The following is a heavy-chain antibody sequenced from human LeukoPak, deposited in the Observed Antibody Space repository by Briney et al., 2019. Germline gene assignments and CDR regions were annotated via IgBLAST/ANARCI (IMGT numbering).Heavy chain of an antibody. V-gene: IGHV4-30-2*01. D-gene: IGHD1-1*01. J-gene: IGHJ4*02. CDR3: ARDPYNWNDEGFDY. Sequence: SETLSLTCAVSGGSISSGGYSWSWIRQPPGKGLEWIGYIYHSGSTNYNPSLKSRVTISVDKSKNQFSLKLSSVTAADTAVYYCARDPYNWNDEGFDYWGQGTLVTVSS. CDR1: GGSISSGGYS. CDR2: IYHSGST.